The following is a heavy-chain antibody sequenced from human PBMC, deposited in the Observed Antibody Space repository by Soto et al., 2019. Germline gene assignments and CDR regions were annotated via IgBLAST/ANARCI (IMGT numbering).Heavy chain of an antibody. V-gene: IGHV3-23*01. CDR1: GFSFSSYA. Sequence: DVQLLESGGGLVQPGGSLRLSCAASGFSFSSYAMGWVRQAPGKGLEWVSVISASGGSSYFADSVKGRFTISRDNSKNVLSLEMNSVRAEEYALDFCAKGSIDYSGWVENWGQGTLVRVSS. J-gene: IGHJ1*01. CDR2: ISASGGSS. CDR3: AKGSIDYSGWVEN. D-gene: IGHD6-19*01.